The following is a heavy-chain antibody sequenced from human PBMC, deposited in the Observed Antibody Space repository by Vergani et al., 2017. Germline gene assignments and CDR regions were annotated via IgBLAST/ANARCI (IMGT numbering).Heavy chain of an antibody. CDR3: ARDGGYQTFDP. CDR1: GFTFDDYA. V-gene: IGHV3-9*01. Sequence: EVQLVESGGGLVQPGRSLRLSCAASGFTFDDYAMHWVRQAPGKGLEWVSGISWNSGSIGYADSVKGRFTISRDNAKSSLYLQMNSLRAEDTAVYYCARDGGYQTFDPWGQGTLVTVSS. J-gene: IGHJ5*02. D-gene: IGHD2-2*01. CDR2: ISWNSGSI.